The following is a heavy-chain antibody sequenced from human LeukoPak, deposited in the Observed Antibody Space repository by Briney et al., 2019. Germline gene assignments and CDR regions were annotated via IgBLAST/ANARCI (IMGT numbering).Heavy chain of an antibody. D-gene: IGHD3-22*01. J-gene: IGHJ4*02. Sequence: PSETLSLTCTVSGGSISSGGYYRSWIRQHPGKGLEWIGYIYHSGSTYYNPSLKSRVTISVDTSKNQFSLKLSSVTAADTAVYYCARDSPSYYDSSGYDYWGQGTLVTVSS. CDR2: IYHSGST. CDR3: ARDSPSYYDSSGYDY. CDR1: GGSISSGGYY. V-gene: IGHV4-31*03.